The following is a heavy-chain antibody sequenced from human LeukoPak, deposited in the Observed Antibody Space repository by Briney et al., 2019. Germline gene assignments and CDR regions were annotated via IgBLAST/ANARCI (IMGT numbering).Heavy chain of an antibody. J-gene: IGHJ4*02. Sequence: PGGSLRLSCAASGFTFSSYGMHWVRQAPGKGLEWVAVIWYDGSNKYYADSVKGRFTISRDNSKNTLYLQMNSLRAEDTAVYYCARELDYYDSSGPGIWGQGTLVTVSS. CDR2: IWYDGSNK. V-gene: IGHV3-33*01. CDR3: ARELDYYDSSGPGI. CDR1: GFTFSSYG. D-gene: IGHD3-22*01.